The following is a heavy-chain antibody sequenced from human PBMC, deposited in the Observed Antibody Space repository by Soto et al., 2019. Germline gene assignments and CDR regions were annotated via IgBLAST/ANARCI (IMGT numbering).Heavy chain of an antibody. CDR2: ISGSDGKT. CDR3: ARWSYLDY. V-gene: IGHV3-23*01. Sequence: VVSLRLSCAASGFSFGSYALSWVRQAPGKGLEWVSTISGSDGKTFYADSVKGRFSISRDTSQSTLYLQMNSLRADDTAMYYCARWSYLDYWGQGTRVTVSS. D-gene: IGHD3-3*01. CDR1: GFSFGSYA. J-gene: IGHJ4*02.